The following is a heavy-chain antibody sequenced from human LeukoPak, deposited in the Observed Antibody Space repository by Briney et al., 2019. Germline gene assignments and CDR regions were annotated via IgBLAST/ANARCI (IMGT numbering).Heavy chain of an antibody. J-gene: IGHJ3*02. CDR1: RFTFSSYS. Sequence: GGSLRLSCAASRFTFSSYSMNWVRQAPGKGLEWVSSISSSSSYIYYADSVKGRFTISRDNAKNSLYLQMNSLRAEDTAVYYCARDRGTSSADAFDIWGQGTMVTVSS. V-gene: IGHV3-21*01. D-gene: IGHD2-2*01. CDR2: ISSSSSYI. CDR3: ARDRGTSSADAFDI.